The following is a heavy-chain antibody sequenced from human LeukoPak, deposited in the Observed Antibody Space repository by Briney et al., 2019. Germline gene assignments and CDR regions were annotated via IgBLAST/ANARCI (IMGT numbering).Heavy chain of an antibody. J-gene: IGHJ5*02. D-gene: IGHD2-15*01. CDR1: GFTFDDYA. Sequence: PGGSLRLSXAASGFTFDDYAMHWVRQAPGKGLEWVSLISGDGGSTYYADSVKGRFTISRDNSKNSLCLQMNSLRTEDTALYYCAKDLVAAIPAPPTWFDPWGQGTLVTVSS. CDR2: ISGDGGST. V-gene: IGHV3-43*02. CDR3: AKDLVAAIPAPPTWFDP.